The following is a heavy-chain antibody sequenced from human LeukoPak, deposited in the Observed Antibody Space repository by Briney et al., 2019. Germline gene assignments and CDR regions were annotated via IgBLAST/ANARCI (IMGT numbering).Heavy chain of an antibody. D-gene: IGHD3/OR15-3a*01. Sequence: PGGSLRLSCAASGFTFSSYGMHWVRQAPGKGLEWVAVISYDGSNKYYADSVKGRFTISRDNSKNTLYLQMNSLRAENTAVYYCAKAAGLYYYIDVWGKGTTVTVSS. CDR2: ISYDGSNK. CDR1: GFTFSSYG. J-gene: IGHJ6*03. V-gene: IGHV3-30*18. CDR3: AKAAGLYYYIDV.